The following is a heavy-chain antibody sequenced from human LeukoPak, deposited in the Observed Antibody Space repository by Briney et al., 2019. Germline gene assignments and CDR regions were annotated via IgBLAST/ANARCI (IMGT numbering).Heavy chain of an antibody. D-gene: IGHD6-19*01. J-gene: IGHJ3*02. CDR1: GFTFSSYS. Sequence: GGSLRLSCAASGFTFSSYSMNWVRQAPGKGLEWASYISASSSYIYYADSVKGRFTTSRDNAKNSLYLQMNSLRAEDTAVYYCARGLLWLGHWSVFDIWGQGTMVTVSS. CDR3: ARGLLWLGHWSVFDI. CDR2: ISASSSYI. V-gene: IGHV3-21*01.